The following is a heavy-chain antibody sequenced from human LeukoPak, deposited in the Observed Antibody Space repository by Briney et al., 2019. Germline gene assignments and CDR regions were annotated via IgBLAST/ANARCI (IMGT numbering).Heavy chain of an antibody. J-gene: IGHJ4*02. CDR3: ATYKNQPHTLFFDF. V-gene: IGHV3-7*02. CDR1: GFTFRNYW. Sequence: PGGSLRLSSAAPGFTFRNYWMNWVRQAPGKGLEWVANINEDGSEKNYVDSVKGRFTTSRDNARNSLSLQMNSLRSEDTAVYYCATYKNQPHTLFFDFWGQGALVTVSA. CDR2: INEDGSEK. D-gene: IGHD1-1*01.